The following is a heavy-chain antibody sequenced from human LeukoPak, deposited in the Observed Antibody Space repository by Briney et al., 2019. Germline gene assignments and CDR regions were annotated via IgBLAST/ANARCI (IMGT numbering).Heavy chain of an antibody. CDR3: ATGRITVTASFDY. J-gene: IGHJ4*02. D-gene: IGHD6-19*01. CDR1: GYTLSDSS. V-gene: IGHV1-24*01. CDR2: FDPEDGEA. Sequence: ASVKISCKVSGYTLSDSSMHWVRQAPGKGLEWMGGFDPEDGEAIYAQKFQGRVTMTEDTSTDTAYMKLSSLRSEDTAVYYCATGRITVTASFDYWGQGTLVTVSS.